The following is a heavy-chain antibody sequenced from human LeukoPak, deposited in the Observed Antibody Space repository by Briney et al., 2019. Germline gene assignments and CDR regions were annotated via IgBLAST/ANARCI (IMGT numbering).Heavy chain of an antibody. CDR1: GFTFSSSA. Sequence: PGGSLRLSCAASGFTFSSSAMSWVRQAPGKGLEWVSAISGSGGSTYYADSVKGRFTISRDNSKNTLYLQMNSLRAEDTAVYYCAREYTKWFGELSGYFDYWGQGTLVTVSS. CDR2: ISGSGGST. CDR3: AREYTKWFGELSGYFDY. V-gene: IGHV3-23*01. J-gene: IGHJ4*02. D-gene: IGHD3-10*01.